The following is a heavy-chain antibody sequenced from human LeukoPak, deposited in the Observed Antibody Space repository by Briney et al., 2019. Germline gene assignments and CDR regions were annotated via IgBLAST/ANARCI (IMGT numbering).Heavy chain of an antibody. CDR2: IYYSGST. J-gene: IGHJ6*03. Sequence: PSETLSLTCTVSGGSINSYYWSWIRQPPGKGLEWIGYIYYSGSTNYNPSLKSRVTISVDTSKNQFSLRLSSVTAADTAVYYCARVSVQPEVGYYYYMDVWGKGTTVTVSS. CDR3: ARVSVQPEVGYYYYMDV. D-gene: IGHD4-17*01. V-gene: IGHV4-59*01. CDR1: GGSINSYY.